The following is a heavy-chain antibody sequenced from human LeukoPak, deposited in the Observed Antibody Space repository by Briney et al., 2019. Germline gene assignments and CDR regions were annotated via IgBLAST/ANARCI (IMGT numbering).Heavy chain of an antibody. Sequence: GESLKISCKGSGYSFTSYWIGLGRQMPGKGVEWVGIIYPGDSDTRYSPSFQGQVTISADKSISPAYLPWSRLKASDTAMYEDARGYCSSTSCFRGYNWFDPCGQGTLVTVSP. V-gene: IGHV5-51*01. CDR1: GYSFTSYW. D-gene: IGHD2-2*01. J-gene: IGHJ5*02. CDR2: IYPGDSDT. CDR3: ARGYCSSTSCFRGYNWFDP.